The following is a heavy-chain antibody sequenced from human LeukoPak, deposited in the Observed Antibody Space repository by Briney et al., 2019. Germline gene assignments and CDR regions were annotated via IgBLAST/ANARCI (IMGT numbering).Heavy chain of an antibody. CDR2: KKQDRSEK. V-gene: IGHV3-7*01. Sequence: PGGSLSLSCVASGFTFSRSWMSWVRRAPGKGLEWVGNKKQDRSEKYYVDSVKGRFTISRDNAKNSLYLQMNSLRAEDTAVYYCARIRDSGSYYGPGAFDIWGQGTMVTVSS. CDR3: ARIRDSGSYYGPGAFDI. J-gene: IGHJ3*02. D-gene: IGHD1-26*01. CDR1: GFTFSRSW.